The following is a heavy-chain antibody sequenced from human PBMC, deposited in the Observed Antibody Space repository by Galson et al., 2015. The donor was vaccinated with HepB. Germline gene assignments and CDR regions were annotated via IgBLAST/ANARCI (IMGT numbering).Heavy chain of an antibody. CDR2: IESYTGTP. CDR3: AREGKRFDY. V-gene: IGHV7-4-1*02. CDR1: GYSFTTSS. Sequence: SVKVSCKASGYSFTTSSINWLRQAPGQGLEWLGWIESYTGTPTYAQGFTGRFVFSSDTSASTAYLQISSLRAEDTAIYFCAREGKRFDYWGQGTLVTVSS. J-gene: IGHJ4*02. D-gene: IGHD3-10*01.